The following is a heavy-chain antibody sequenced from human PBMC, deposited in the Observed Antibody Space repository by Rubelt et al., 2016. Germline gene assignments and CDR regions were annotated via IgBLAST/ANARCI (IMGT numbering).Heavy chain of an antibody. V-gene: IGHV4-34*01. D-gene: IGHD1-1*01. CDR2: INHSGST. CDR1: GGSFSGYY. CDR3: ARGNVHLGGMDV. Sequence: QVQLQQWGAGLLRPSETLSLTCAVYGGSFSGYYWSWIRQPPGKVLEWIGEINHSGSTNYNPSLKSRVTISVDTSKNQFSLKLSSVTAADTAVYYCARGNVHLGGMDVWGQGTTVTVSS. J-gene: IGHJ6*02.